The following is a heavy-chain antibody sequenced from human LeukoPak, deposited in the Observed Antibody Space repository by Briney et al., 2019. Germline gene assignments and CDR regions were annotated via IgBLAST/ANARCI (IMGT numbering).Heavy chain of an antibody. D-gene: IGHD3-22*01. CDR3: ARDRDYYDSSGYYYDDAFDI. Sequence: GGSLRLSCAASGFIFSSFGMHWVRQAPGKGLEWVALIRYDGGNTFYADSAKGRFTISRDNSKNTLYLQMNSLRAEDTAVYYCARDRDYYDSSGYYYDDAFDIWGQGTMVTVSS. V-gene: IGHV3-30*02. J-gene: IGHJ3*02. CDR2: IRYDGGNT. CDR1: GFIFSSFG.